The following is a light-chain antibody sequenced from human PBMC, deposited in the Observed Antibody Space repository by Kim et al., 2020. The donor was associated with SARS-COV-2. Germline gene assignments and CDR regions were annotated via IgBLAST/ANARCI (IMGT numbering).Light chain of an antibody. CDR1: NVGSKT. Sequence: SYELTQPPSVSVATGKTASITCGGNNVGSKTVHWYQQKLGQAPVLVIYYSTDRPSGIPERFSGSNAGNTATLTISRVEAGDEADYFCQVWVTNPNHPVFG. J-gene: IGLJ2*01. CDR2: YST. CDR3: QVWVTNPNHPV. V-gene: IGLV3-21*01.